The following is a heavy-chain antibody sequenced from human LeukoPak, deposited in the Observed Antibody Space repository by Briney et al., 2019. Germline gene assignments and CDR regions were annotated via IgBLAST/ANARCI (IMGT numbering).Heavy chain of an antibody. CDR1: AFTLSSSY. D-gene: IGHD2-15*01. J-gene: IGHJ5*02. Sequence: GGSLRLSCAGSAFTLSSSYMSWVRQAPGKGLEGVSVIYSGGSTYYADSVKGRFTISTHNSKNTLYLQMNSLKAEDTAVYYSVRDRDCSGGRCYGSWGQGTLVTVSS. V-gene: IGHV3-53*04. CDR3: VRDRDCSGGRCYGS. CDR2: IYSGGST.